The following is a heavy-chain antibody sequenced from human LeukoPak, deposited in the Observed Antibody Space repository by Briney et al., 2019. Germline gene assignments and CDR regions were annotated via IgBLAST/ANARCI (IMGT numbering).Heavy chain of an antibody. CDR2: IFYSGST. V-gene: IGHV4-39*01. CDR3: ARHLLGGDVFDI. CDR1: GGSISSGGYY. Sequence: PSETLSLTCAVSGGSISSGGYYWVWIRQTPGKGLEWIGSIFYSGSTYYNPSLKSRVTISVDTSKNQFSLKLSSVTAADTAVYYCARHLLGGDVFDIWGQGTMVTVSS. J-gene: IGHJ3*02. D-gene: IGHD2-21*01.